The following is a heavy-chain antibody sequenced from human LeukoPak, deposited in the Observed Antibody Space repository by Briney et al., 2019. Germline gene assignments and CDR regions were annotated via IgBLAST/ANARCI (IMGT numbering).Heavy chain of an antibody. D-gene: IGHD6-13*01. V-gene: IGHV5-51*01. CDR2: VYPGDSKT. CDR3: ARHMIAASGHYYYGMGV. J-gene: IGHJ6*02. CDR1: GYRLTNHW. Sequence: GESLKISCKGSGYRLTNHWIGWVRQMPGKGLEWMGIVYPGDSKTKYSPSFQGQVTISADKSVSAAYLQWSSLKASDTAMYYCARHMIAASGHYYYGMGVWGQGTTVTVSS.